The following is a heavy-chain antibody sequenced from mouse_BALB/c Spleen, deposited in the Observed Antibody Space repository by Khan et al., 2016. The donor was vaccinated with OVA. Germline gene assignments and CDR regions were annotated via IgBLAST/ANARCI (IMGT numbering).Heavy chain of an antibody. J-gene: IGHJ4*01. CDR2: ISYSGST. V-gene: IGHV3-2*02. Sequence: VQLKESGPGLVKPSQSLSLTCTVTGYSITSNYAWNWIRQFPGNKLEWMGYISYSGSTSYNPSLKSRIYITRDTSKNQFFLQLSSVTTEDTATCYCARGNYYGYAMDYWGQGTSVTVTS. D-gene: IGHD1-1*01. CDR1: GYSITSNYA. CDR3: ARGNYYGYAMDY.